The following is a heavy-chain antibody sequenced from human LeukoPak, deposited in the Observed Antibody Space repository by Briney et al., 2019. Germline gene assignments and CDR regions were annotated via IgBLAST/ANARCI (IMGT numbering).Heavy chain of an antibody. CDR2: ISYDGSNK. V-gene: IGHV3-30*03. Sequence: GGSLRLSCAASGFTFSSYGMDWVRQAPGKGLEWVAVISYDGSNKYYADSVKGRFTISRDNSKNTLYLQMNSLRAEDTAVYYCAREYGIYDYSNYGPYGPFDYWGPRTLVTVSS. D-gene: IGHD4-11*01. J-gene: IGHJ4*02. CDR1: GFTFSSYG. CDR3: AREYGIYDYSNYGPYGPFDY.